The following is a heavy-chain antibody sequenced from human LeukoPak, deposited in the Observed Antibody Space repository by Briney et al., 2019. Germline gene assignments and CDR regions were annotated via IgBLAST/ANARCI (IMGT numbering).Heavy chain of an antibody. CDR1: GFTFSSYG. J-gene: IGHJ6*02. Sequence: GGSLRLSCAASGFTFSSYGMHWVRQAPGKGLEWVAVISYDGSNKYYADSVKGRFTISRDNSKNTLYLQMNSLRAEDTAVYYCAREPKYSYGFYGMDVWGQGTTVTVSS. V-gene: IGHV3-30*19. D-gene: IGHD5-18*01. CDR2: ISYDGSNK. CDR3: AREPKYSYGFYGMDV.